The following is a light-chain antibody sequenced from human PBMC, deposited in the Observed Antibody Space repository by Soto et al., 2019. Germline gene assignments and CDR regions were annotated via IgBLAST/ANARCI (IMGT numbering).Light chain of an antibody. CDR2: DVS. CDR1: SSDVGGYNY. J-gene: IGLJ2*01. V-gene: IGLV2-11*01. CDR3: CSYAGSYRGVV. Sequence: QSALTQPRSVSGSPGQSVTISCTGTSSDVGGYNYVSWYQQHPGKAPKLMIYDVSKRPSGVPDRFSGSKSGNTASLTISGLQGEDEADYYCCSYAGSYRGVVFGGGTKLTVL.